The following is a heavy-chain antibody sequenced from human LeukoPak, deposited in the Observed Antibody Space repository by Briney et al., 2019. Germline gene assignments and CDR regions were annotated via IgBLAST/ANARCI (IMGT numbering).Heavy chain of an antibody. Sequence: PGGSLRLSCAASGFTFSSYWMHWVRQAPGKGLVWVSRINSDGSSTSYADSVKGRFTISRDNAKNTLYLQTNSLRAEDTAVYYCARGGSSSWYGSWGQGTLVTVSS. D-gene: IGHD6-13*01. CDR2: INSDGSST. CDR1: GFTFSSYW. J-gene: IGHJ4*02. V-gene: IGHV3-74*01. CDR3: ARGGSSSWYGS.